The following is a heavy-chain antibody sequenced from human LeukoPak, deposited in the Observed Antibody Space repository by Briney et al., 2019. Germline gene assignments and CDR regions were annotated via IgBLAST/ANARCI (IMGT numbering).Heavy chain of an antibody. CDR2: INTNTGNP. D-gene: IGHD6-19*01. Sequence: ASVKVSCKASGYTFTSYAMSWVRQAPGQGLEWMGWINTNTGNPTYAQGFTGRFVFSLDTSVSTAYLQISSLKAEDTAVYYCASPGYSSGHDAFDIWGQGTMVTVSS. V-gene: IGHV7-4-1*02. CDR3: ASPGYSSGHDAFDI. J-gene: IGHJ3*02. CDR1: GYTFTSYA.